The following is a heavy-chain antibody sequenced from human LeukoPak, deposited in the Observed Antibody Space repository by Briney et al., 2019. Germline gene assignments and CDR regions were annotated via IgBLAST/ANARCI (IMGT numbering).Heavy chain of an antibody. J-gene: IGHJ4*02. V-gene: IGHV4-59*08. CDR2: IYYSGST. D-gene: IGHD1-26*01. CDR1: GGSISSYY. Sequence: SETLSLTCTVSGGSISSYYWSWIRQPPGKGLEWIGYIYYSGSTNYNPSLKSRVTVSVDTSKNQFSLKLSSVTAADTAVFYCAGRPYRGSFYGYYFESWGQGTLVTVSS. CDR3: AGRPYRGSFYGYYFES.